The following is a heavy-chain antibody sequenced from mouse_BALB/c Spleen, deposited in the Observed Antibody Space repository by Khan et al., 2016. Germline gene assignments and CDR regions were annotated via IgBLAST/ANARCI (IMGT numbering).Heavy chain of an antibody. J-gene: IGHJ3*01. V-gene: IGHV4-1*02. CDR2: INPDSSTI. Sequence: EVKLLESGGGLVQPGGSLKLSCAASGFAFSRYWMSWVRQAPGKGLEWIGEINPDSSTINYTPSLKDKFIFSRDNAKNTLYLQLSKVRSEDSALYSGVSHFTTGVACGHQGTVVTVSA. CDR3: VSHFTTGVAC. D-gene: IGHD1-1*01. CDR1: GFAFSRYW.